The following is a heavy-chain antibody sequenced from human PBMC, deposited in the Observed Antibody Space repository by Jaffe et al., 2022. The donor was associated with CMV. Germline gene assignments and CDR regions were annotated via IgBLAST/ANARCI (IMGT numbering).Heavy chain of an antibody. CDR2: INHSGST. CDR3: ARGVLYSSSSDKCDFDY. V-gene: IGHV4-34*01. J-gene: IGHJ4*02. D-gene: IGHD6-6*01. Sequence: QVQLQQWGAGLLKPSETLSLTCAVYGGSFSGYYWSWIRQPPGKGLEWIGEINHSGSTNYNPSLKSRVTISVDTSKNQFSLKLSSVTAADTAVYYCARGVLYSSSSDKCDFDYWGQGTLVTVSS. CDR1: GGSFSGYY.